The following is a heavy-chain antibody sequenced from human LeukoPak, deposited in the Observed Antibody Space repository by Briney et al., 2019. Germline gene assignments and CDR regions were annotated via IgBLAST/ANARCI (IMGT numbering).Heavy chain of an antibody. V-gene: IGHV1-69*05. CDR3: ARGVKQERYYYYYMDV. Sequence: SVKVSCKASGGTFSSYAISWVRQAPGQGLEWMGGIIPIFGTVNYAQKFQGRVTITTDESTSTAYMELSSLRSEDTAVYYCARGVKQERYYYYYMDVWGKGTTVTVSS. J-gene: IGHJ6*03. D-gene: IGHD2-21*01. CDR2: IIPIFGTV. CDR1: GGTFSSYA.